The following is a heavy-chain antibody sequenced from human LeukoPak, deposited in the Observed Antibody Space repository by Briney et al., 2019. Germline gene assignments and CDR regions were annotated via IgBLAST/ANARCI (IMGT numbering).Heavy chain of an antibody. D-gene: IGHD6-19*01. J-gene: IGHJ4*02. Sequence: PGGSLRLSCAASGFTFASYTMAWVRQAPGKGLEWVSGISTSGSPTFYADSVKGRFTISRDNSKNTLYLQMNSLRAEDTAVYYCARALSSGRLDYWGQGTLVTVSS. V-gene: IGHV3-23*01. CDR2: ISTSGSPT. CDR3: ARALSSGRLDY. CDR1: GFTFASYT.